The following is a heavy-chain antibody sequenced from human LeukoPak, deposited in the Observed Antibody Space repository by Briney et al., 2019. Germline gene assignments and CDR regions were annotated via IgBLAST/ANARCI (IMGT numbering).Heavy chain of an antibody. CDR1: GFTFSSYS. CDR2: ISSSSSYI. V-gene: IGHV3-21*01. Sequence: GGSLRLSCAASGFTFSSYSMNWVRQAPGKGLEWVSSISSSSSYIYYADSVKGRFTISGDNAKNSLYLQMNSLRAEDTAVYYCARGQQQLYDAFDIWGQGTMVTVSS. D-gene: IGHD6-13*01. CDR3: ARGQQQLYDAFDI. J-gene: IGHJ3*02.